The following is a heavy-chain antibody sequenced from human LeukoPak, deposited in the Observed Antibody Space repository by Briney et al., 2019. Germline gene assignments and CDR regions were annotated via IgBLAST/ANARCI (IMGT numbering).Heavy chain of an antibody. CDR1: GYTFTSYD. D-gene: IGHD3-10*01. V-gene: IGHV1-8*01. CDR2: MNPNSGNT. J-gene: IGHJ4*02. Sequence: ASVKVSCKASGYTFTSYDINWVRQATGQGLEWMGWMNPNSGNTGYAQKFQGRVTMTRNTSISTAYMELSSLRSEDTAVYYCARGYGFGDIRDDPFDCWGQGTLVTVSS. CDR3: ARGYGFGDIRDDPFDC.